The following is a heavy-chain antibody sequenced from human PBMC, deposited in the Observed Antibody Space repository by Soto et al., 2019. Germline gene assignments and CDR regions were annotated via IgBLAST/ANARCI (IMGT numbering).Heavy chain of an antibody. CDR1: GYSFAGYW. Sequence: LKISCKGSGYSFAGYWITWVRQKPGKGLEWMGRIDPSDSQTYYSPSFRGHVTISATKSITTVFLQMNSLRAEDTAVYYCAISGDNYNRLDYWGQGTPVTVSS. CDR2: IDPSDSQT. V-gene: IGHV5-10-1*01. J-gene: IGHJ4*02. D-gene: IGHD1-1*01. CDR3: AISGDNYNRLDY.